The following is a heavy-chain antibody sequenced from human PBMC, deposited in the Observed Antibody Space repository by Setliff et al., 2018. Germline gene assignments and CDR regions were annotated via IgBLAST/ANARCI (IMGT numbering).Heavy chain of an antibody. CDR3: ARDDSSGYCENYYFDY. J-gene: IGHJ4*02. Sequence: KASETLSLTCTVSGGSISTPDYYWGWIRQPPGKGLEGIGCVYYSGNTYYSPSLKSLVTMFVDTSKNQFSLILYSVTAAATAIYYCARDDSSGYCENYYFDYWGQGTLVTVSS. CDR2: VYYSGNT. CDR1: GGSISTPDYY. V-gene: IGHV4-39*07. D-gene: IGHD3-22*01.